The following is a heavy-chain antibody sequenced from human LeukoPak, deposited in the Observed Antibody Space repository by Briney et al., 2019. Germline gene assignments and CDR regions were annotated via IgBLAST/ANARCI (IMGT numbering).Heavy chain of an antibody. CDR2: IWYDGSNK. V-gene: IGHV3-33*01. Sequence: GGSLRLSCAASGFTFNTYGMHWVRQAPGKGLEWVAVIWYDGSNKYYADSVKGRFTISRDNAKNSLYLQMNSLRAEDTAVYYCARDAHKQLVFDYWGQGTLVTVSS. D-gene: IGHD6-13*01. CDR1: GFTFNTYG. J-gene: IGHJ4*02. CDR3: ARDAHKQLVFDY.